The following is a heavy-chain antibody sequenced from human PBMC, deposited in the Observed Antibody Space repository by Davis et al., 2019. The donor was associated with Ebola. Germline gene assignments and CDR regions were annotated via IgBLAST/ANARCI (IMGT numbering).Heavy chain of an antibody. J-gene: IGHJ4*02. V-gene: IGHV3-23*01. CDR1: GFTSGCCS. Sequence: GESLKISCSASGFTSGCCSMSWVRQAPGGGLEWVSGISASGADIKYADSVRGRFSISRDDSKNTLYLQMDSLRAEDTAVFYCAEGGTNNFLGANWGQGTLVTVSS. CDR2: ISASGADI. D-gene: IGHD2-8*01. CDR3: AEGGTNNFLGAN.